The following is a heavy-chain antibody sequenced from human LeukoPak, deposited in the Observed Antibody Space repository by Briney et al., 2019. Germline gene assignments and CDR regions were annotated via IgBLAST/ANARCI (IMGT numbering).Heavy chain of an antibody. CDR2: ISGSGGST. CDR3: AKANMVRGVTLKFDY. V-gene: IGHV3-23*01. J-gene: IGHJ4*02. CDR1: GFTFSSYA. Sequence: GGSLRLSCAASGFTFSSYAMSWVRQAPGKGLEWVSAISGSGGSTYYADSVKGRLTISRDNSKNTLYLQMNSLRAEDTAVYYCAKANMVRGVTLKFDYWGRGTLVTVSS. D-gene: IGHD3-10*01.